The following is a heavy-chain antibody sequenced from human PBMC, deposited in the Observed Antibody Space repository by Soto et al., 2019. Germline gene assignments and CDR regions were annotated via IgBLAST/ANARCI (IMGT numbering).Heavy chain of an antibody. CDR3: ALLSSLWFGTLTSPDRSYYYYGMDV. V-gene: IGHV3-30*03. Sequence: QVQLVESGGGVVQPGRSLRLSCAASGFTFSSYGMHWVRQAPGKGLKWVAVISYDGSNKYYADSVKGRFTISRDNSKNTLYLQMNSLRAEDTAVYYCALLSSLWFGTLTSPDRSYYYYGMDVWGQGTTVTVSS. D-gene: IGHD3-10*01. J-gene: IGHJ6*02. CDR2: ISYDGSNK. CDR1: GFTFSSYG.